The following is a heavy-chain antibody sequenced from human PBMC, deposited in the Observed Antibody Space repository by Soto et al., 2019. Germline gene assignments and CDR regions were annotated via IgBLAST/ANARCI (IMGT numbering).Heavy chain of an antibody. CDR2: ITYEGSQI. CDR1: GFTFPRFG. J-gene: IGHJ6*02. V-gene: IGHV3-30*18. D-gene: IGHD7-27*01. Sequence: QVQLVESGGGVVQPGRSLRLSCAASGFTFPRFGMHWVRQAPGKGLEWVALITYEGSQIYYADAGKGRFTISRENGDNTLSLQMDNLRTEDTATYFCAKGRGEMNWANYYGLDVWGQGTTVTVSS. CDR3: AKGRGEMNWANYYGLDV.